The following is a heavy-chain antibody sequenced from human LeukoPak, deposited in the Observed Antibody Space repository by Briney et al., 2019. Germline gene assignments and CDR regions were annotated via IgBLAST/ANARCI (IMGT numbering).Heavy chain of an antibody. CDR3: ASPLSYYGSGSYYIYAY. J-gene: IGHJ4*02. D-gene: IGHD3-10*01. Sequence: SVKVSCKASGCTFSSYAISWVRQAPGQGLEWMGRIIPIFGTANYAQKFQGRVTITADKSTSTAYMELSSLRSEDTAVYYCASPLSYYGSGSYYIYAYWGQGTLVTVSS. CDR1: GCTFSSYA. CDR2: IIPIFGTA. V-gene: IGHV1-69*06.